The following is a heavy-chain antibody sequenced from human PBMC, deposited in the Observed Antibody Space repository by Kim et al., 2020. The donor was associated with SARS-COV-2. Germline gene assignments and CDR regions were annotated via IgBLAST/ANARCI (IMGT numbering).Heavy chain of an antibody. J-gene: IGHJ5*02. V-gene: IGHV3-11*01. CDR3: ARAGRHASNWFDP. CDR2: IGSSGGPI. CDR1: GFTFSDYF. Sequence: GGSLRLSCAASGFTFSDYFMSWIRQAPGKGLEWVSYIGSSGGPIYYADSVEGRFTISRDNSKNSVYLQMNSLRAEDTALYYCARAGRHASNWFDPWGQGTLVTVSS. D-gene: IGHD3-10*01.